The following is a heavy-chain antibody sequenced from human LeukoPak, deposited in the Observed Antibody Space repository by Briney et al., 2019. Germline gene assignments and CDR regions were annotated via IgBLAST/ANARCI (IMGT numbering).Heavy chain of an antibody. V-gene: IGHV4-59*01. CDR3: AREGGYSYGPFDY. J-gene: IGHJ4*02. Sequence: PSETLSLTCTVSGGSISSYYWSWIRQPPGKGLEWIGYIFYSGSTNYNPSLKSRVTISVDTSKNQFSLKLSSVTAADTAEYYCAREGGYSYGPFDYWGQGTLVTVSS. CDR2: IFYSGST. CDR1: GGSISSYY. D-gene: IGHD5-18*01.